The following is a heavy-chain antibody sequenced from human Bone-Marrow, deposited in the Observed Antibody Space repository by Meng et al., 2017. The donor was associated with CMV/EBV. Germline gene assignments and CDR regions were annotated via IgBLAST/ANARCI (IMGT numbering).Heavy chain of an antibody. Sequence: SYAISWVRQEPGQGREWMGGIIQNVGTANYAQKFQGRVTMTTDESTSTAYMEMGSLRSEDTAVYYGAREGSYGDIIAAAGTEWFDPWGQGTLVTVSS. CDR3: AREGSYGDIIAAAGTEWFDP. D-gene: IGHD6-13*01. J-gene: IGHJ5*02. V-gene: IGHV1-69*05. CDR2: IIQNVGTA. CDR1: SYA.